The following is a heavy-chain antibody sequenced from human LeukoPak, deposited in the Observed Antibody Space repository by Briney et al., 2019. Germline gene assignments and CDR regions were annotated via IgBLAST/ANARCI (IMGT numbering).Heavy chain of an antibody. CDR2: IYHSGST. CDR1: GGSISSSNW. Sequence: SETLSLTCAVSGGSISSSNWWSWVRQPPGKGLECIGEIYHSGSTNYNPSLKSRVTISVDKSKNQFSLKLSSVTAADTAVYYCARDPVTDEGRWFDPWGQGTLVTVSS. D-gene: IGHD4-17*01. V-gene: IGHV4-4*02. CDR3: ARDPVTDEGRWFDP. J-gene: IGHJ5*02.